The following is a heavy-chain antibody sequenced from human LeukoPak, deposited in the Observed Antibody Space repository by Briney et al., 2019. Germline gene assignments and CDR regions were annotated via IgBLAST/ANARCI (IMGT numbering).Heavy chain of an antibody. V-gene: IGHV3-48*01. D-gene: IGHD2-2*01. Sequence: GGSLRLSCAASGFAFSSCDMNWVRQAPGKGLEWVSYISSSSDTTYYADSVKGRFTISRHNSKNTLYLQMNSLRAEDTAVYYCARYCSSTSCHGAIDYWGQGTLVTVSS. CDR1: GFAFSSCD. CDR2: ISSSSDTT. CDR3: ARYCSSTSCHGAIDY. J-gene: IGHJ4*02.